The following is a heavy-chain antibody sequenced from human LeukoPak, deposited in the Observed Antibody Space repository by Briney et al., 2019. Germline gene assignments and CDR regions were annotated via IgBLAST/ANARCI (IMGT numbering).Heavy chain of an antibody. CDR1: GYSISSRYY. D-gene: IGHD6-19*01. J-gene: IGHJ1*01. CDR2: IYHSWST. V-gene: IGHV4-38-2*01. CDR3: ARIRIAVAGRGYFQH. Sequence: PSETLSLTCAVSGYSISSRYYWGWIRQPPGKGLEWIGNIYHSWSTHYNPSLKSRVTLSVDTSKNQFSLKLRSVTAADTAVYYCARIRIAVAGRGYFQHWGQGTLVTVSS.